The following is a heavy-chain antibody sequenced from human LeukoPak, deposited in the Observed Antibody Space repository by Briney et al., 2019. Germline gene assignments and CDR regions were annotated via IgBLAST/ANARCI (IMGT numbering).Heavy chain of an antibody. V-gene: IGHV4-59*01. CDR1: GGSISSYY. Sequence: SETLSLTCTVSGGSISSYYWSWIRQPPGKGLEWMGYIYYSGSTNYNPSLKSRVTISVDTSKNQFSLKLSSVTAADTAVYYCAREYFQYQLLSVHWFDPWGQGTLVTVSS. D-gene: IGHD2-2*01. CDR2: IYYSGST. CDR3: AREYFQYQLLSVHWFDP. J-gene: IGHJ5*02.